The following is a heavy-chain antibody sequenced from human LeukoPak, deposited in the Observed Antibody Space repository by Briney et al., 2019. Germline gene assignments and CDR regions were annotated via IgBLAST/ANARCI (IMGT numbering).Heavy chain of an antibody. CDR1: GGSISSYY. V-gene: IGHV4-59*01. CDR2: IYYSGST. J-gene: IGHJ6*03. D-gene: IGHD2-15*01. CDR3: ATDEIGYCSGGSCYYYMDV. Sequence: SETLSRTCTVSGGSISSYYWSWIRQPPGKGLEWIGYIYYSGSTNYNPSLKSRVTISVDTSKNQFSLKLSSVTAADTAVYYCATDEIGYCSGGSCYYYMDVWGKGTTVTVSS.